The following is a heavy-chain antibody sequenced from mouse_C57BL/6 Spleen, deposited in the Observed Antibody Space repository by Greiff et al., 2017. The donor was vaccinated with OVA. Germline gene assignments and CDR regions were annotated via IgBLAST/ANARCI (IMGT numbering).Heavy chain of an antibody. CDR1: GYTFTSYG. V-gene: IGHV1-81*01. D-gene: IGHD2-4*01. Sequence: VQLQQSGAELARPGASVKLSCKASGYTFTSYGISWVKQRTGQGLEWIGEIYPRSGNTYYNEKFKGKATLTADKSSSTAYMELRSLTSEDSAVYFCARRYDYDRNYAMDYWGQGTSVTVSS. CDR3: ARRYDYDRNYAMDY. J-gene: IGHJ4*01. CDR2: IYPRSGNT.